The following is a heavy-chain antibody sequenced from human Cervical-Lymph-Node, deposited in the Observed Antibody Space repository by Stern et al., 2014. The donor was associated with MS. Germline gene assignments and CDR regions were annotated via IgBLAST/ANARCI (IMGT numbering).Heavy chain of an antibody. CDR1: GGTFSSYA. V-gene: IGHV1-69*01. CDR3: ASVHSSSSGNCFDP. Sequence: QVQLVQSGAEVKKPGSSVKVSCKASGGTFSSYAISWVRQAPGQGLEWMGGIIPIFGTASYAQKFQGRVTITADESTSTAYMELSSLRSEDTAVYSCASVHSSSSGNCFDPWGQGTLVTVSS. D-gene: IGHD6-13*01. CDR2: IIPIFGTA. J-gene: IGHJ5*02.